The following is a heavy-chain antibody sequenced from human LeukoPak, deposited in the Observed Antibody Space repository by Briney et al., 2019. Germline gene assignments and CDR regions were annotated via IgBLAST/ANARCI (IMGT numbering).Heavy chain of an antibody. V-gene: IGHV4-34*01. D-gene: IGHD1-14*01. CDR1: GGSFSGYY. CDR2: INHSGST. Sequence: SETLSLTCAVYGGSFSGYYWSWIRQPPGKGLEWIGEINHSGSTNYNPSLKSRVTISVDTSKNQFSLKVISVTAADTAVYYCASRKVAAEIDYWGQGTLVTVPS. J-gene: IGHJ4*02. CDR3: ASRKVAAEIDY.